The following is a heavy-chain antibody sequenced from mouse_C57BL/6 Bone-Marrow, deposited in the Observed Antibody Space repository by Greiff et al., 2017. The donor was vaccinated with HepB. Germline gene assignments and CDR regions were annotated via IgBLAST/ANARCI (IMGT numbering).Heavy chain of an antibody. Sequence: DVMLVESGEGLVKPGGSLKLSCAASGFTFSSYAMSWVRQTPEKRLEWVAYISSGGDYIYYADTVKGRFTISRDNARNTLYLQMSSLKSEDTAMYYCTREDGSSYGMNFDYWGQGTTLTVSS. D-gene: IGHD1-1*01. J-gene: IGHJ2*01. V-gene: IGHV5-9-1*02. CDR2: ISSGGDYI. CDR3: TREDGSSYGMNFDY. CDR1: GFTFSSYA.